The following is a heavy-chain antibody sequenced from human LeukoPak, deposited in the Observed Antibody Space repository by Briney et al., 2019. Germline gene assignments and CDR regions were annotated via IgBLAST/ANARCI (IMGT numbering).Heavy chain of an antibody. CDR1: GFTFSSYE. CDR2: ISSSGSTI. V-gene: IGHV3-48*03. D-gene: IGHD5-18*01. CDR3: AGASWIQLWFAWDY. Sequence: GGSLRLSCAASGFTFSSYEMNWVRQAPGKGLEWVSYISSSGSTIYYADSVKGRFTISRDNAKNSLYLQMNSLRAEDTAVYYCAGASWIQLWFAWDYWGQGTLVTVSS. J-gene: IGHJ4*02.